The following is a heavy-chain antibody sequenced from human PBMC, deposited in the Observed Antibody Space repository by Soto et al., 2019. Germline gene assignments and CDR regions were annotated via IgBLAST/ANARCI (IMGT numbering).Heavy chain of an antibody. D-gene: IGHD6-13*01. CDR3: ARDNADGTQLVSVLDY. J-gene: IGHJ4*02. Sequence: GSLRLSCAASGLTFSSYVMSWVRQATGKGLEWVAVIRVRGDTTSYADSVKGRFTISRDNSKNTLYLQMNSLRAEDTAVYYCARDNADGTQLVSVLDYWGQGTLVTVSS. CDR1: GLTFSSYV. V-gene: IGHV3-23*01. CDR2: IRVRGDTT.